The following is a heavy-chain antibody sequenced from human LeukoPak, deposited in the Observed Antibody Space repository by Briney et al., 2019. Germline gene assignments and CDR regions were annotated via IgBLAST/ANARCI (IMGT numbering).Heavy chain of an antibody. J-gene: IGHJ3*02. CDR2: INHSGST. V-gene: IGHV4-34*01. Sequence: SETLSLTCAVYGGSFSGYYWSWIRQPPGKGLEWIGEINHSGSTYYNPSLKSRVTISVDTSKNQFSLKLSSVTAADTAVYYCARSVSSITYAFDIWGQGTMVTVSS. CDR3: ARSVSSITYAFDI. D-gene: IGHD3-10*01. CDR1: GGSFSGYY.